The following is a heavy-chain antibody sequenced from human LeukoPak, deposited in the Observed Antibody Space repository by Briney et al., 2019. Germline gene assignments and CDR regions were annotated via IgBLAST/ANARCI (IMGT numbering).Heavy chain of an antibody. Sequence: AGSLRLSCAVSGFTFSSFGMHWVRQATGKGLEWVAFIRYDEITKYYTDSVKGRFTISRDNSKNMLYLQMNSLRDEDTAVYYCERHHYGSGGYPSAHWDQGTVVTVSS. CDR2: IRYDEITK. CDR1: GFTFSSFG. J-gene: IGHJ4*02. V-gene: IGHV3-30*02. CDR3: ERHHYGSGGYPSAH. D-gene: IGHD3-10*01.